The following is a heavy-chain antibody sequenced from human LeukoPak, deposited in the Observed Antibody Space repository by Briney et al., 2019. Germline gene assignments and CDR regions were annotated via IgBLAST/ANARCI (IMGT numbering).Heavy chain of an antibody. CDR2: ISYDGSNK. CDR1: GFTFSSYA. CDR3: AKVDYGDYGMDV. V-gene: IGHV3-30-3*01. Sequence: GRSLRLSCAASGFTFSSYAMHWVRQAPGKGLEWVAVISYDGSNKYYADSVKGRFTISRDNSKNTLYLQMNSLRAEDTAVYYCAKVDYGDYGMDVWGQGTTVTVSS. J-gene: IGHJ6*02. D-gene: IGHD4-17*01.